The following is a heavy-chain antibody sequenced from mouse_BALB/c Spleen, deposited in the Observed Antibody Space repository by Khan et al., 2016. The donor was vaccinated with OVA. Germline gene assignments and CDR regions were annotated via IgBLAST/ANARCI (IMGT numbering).Heavy chain of an antibody. D-gene: IGHD2-10*01. CDR2: MWSDGST. Sequence: QVQLKESGPDLVAPSQSLSITCTISGFSLTNYGVHWVRQPPGKGLEWLVLMWSDGSTTYNSALKSRLTISKDNSKSQVFLKMNSLQTDDTAMYFCARQPYYHYNVMDYWGQGTSVTDSS. CDR1: GFSLTNYG. CDR3: ARQPYYHYNVMDY. V-gene: IGHV2-6-1*01. J-gene: IGHJ4*01.